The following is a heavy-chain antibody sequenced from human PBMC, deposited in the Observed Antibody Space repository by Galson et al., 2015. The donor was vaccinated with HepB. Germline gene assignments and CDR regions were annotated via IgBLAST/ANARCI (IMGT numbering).Heavy chain of an antibody. V-gene: IGHV1-2*02. CDR1: GYTFADYY. J-gene: IGHJ6*04. CDR3: ARRVDWQQLDPNYYFWMDV. CDR2: INPNTGGT. D-gene: IGHD6-13*01. Sequence: SVKVSCKASGYTFADYYIHWVRQARGRGLEWVGWINPNTGGTNYAQKFQGRVTMTRDTSISTAYMELTRLTSDDTAVYYCARRVDWQQLDPNYYFWMDVWGKGTTVAVSS.